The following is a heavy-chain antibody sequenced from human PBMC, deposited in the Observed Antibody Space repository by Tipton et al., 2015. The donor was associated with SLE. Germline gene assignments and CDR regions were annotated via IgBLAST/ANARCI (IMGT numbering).Heavy chain of an antibody. Sequence: VQLVQSGGDLVQPGGSLRLSCAASGFTMSTYWMSWVRQAPGRGLEWVANINQDGSGKFYVDSVKGRFTISRDNAKNTLYLQMNSLRAEDTAVYYCARDPFGSGYPRAFDPWGQGTLVTVSS. V-gene: IGHV3-7*03. CDR1: GFTMSTYW. CDR2: INQDGSGK. D-gene: IGHD3-3*01. CDR3: ARDPFGSGYPRAFDP. J-gene: IGHJ5*02.